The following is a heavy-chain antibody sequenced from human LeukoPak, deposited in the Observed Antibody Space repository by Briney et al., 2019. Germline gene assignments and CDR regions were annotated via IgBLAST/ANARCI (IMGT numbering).Heavy chain of an antibody. CDR3: AMGYGMDV. CDR2: IDPSDSYT. J-gene: IGHJ6*02. CDR1: GYSSTSYW. Sequence: GESLKISCKGSGYSSTSYWISWVRQMPGKGLEWMGRIDPSDSYTNYSPSFQGHVSISVDKSISTAYLQWSSLKASDTAMYYCAMGYGMDVWGQGTTVTVSS. V-gene: IGHV5-10-1*01.